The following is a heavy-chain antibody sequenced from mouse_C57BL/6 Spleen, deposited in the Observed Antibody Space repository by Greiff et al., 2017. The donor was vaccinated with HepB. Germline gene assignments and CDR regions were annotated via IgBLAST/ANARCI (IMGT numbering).Heavy chain of an antibody. CDR1: GYAFSSYW. J-gene: IGHJ1*03. CDR2: IYPGDGDT. V-gene: IGHV1-80*01. CDR3: ASSYGSSYWYFDV. Sequence: QVHVKQSGAELVKPGASVKISCKASGYAFSSYWMNWVKQRPGKGLEWIGQIYPGDGDTNYNGKFKGKATLTADKSSSTAYMQLSSLTSEDSAVYFCASSYGSSYWYFDVWGTGTTVTVSS. D-gene: IGHD1-1*01.